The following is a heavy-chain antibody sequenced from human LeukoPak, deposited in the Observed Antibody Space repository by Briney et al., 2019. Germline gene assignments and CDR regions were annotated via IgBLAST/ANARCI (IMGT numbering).Heavy chain of an antibody. CDR1: GFTVSSYS. V-gene: IGHV3-21*01. CDR3: ARGEKATPNWFDP. J-gene: IGHJ5*02. Sequence: GGSLRLSCAASGFTVSSYSMNWVRQAPGKGLEWVSSISSSSSYIYYADSVKGRFTISRDNAKNSLYLQMNSLRAEDTAVYYCARGEKATPNWFDPWGQGTLVTVSS. CDR2: ISSSSSYI. D-gene: IGHD5-24*01.